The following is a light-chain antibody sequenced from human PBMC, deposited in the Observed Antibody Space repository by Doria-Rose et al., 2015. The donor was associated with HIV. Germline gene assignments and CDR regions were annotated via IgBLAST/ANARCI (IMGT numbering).Light chain of an antibody. Sequence: TQSPGTLSLSPGERATLSCSASQSFSSTYLAWYQQKPSQAPSLLIYDGSTRATGIPDRFSASGSGTDFTLTINRLEPEDFALYYCHQYGTSWTFGQGTKVEI. J-gene: IGKJ1*01. CDR3: HQYGTSWT. V-gene: IGKV3-20*01. CDR1: QSFSSTY. CDR2: DGS.